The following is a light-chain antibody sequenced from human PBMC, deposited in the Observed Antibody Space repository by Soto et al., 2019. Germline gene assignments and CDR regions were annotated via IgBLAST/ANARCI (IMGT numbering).Light chain of an antibody. V-gene: IGKV3-20*01. J-gene: IGKJ5*01. CDR2: DTS. CDR1: QTLSNSF. Sequence: EIALTQSPGTLSLSPGERATLSCRASQTLSNSFIAWYQHKPGQAPRLLVYDTSTRATGIPDRYSGSGSGTDFTLTISRLEPEDFAVFFCQQYGTSQIIFGQGTRLDIK. CDR3: QQYGTSQII.